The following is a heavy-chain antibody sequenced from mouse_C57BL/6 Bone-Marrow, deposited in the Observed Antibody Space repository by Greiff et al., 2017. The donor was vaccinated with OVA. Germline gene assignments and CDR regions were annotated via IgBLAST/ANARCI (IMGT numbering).Heavy chain of an antibody. D-gene: IGHD2-1*01. CDR3: ARVDGNYYYFDY. V-gene: IGHV5-6-3*01. J-gene: IGHJ2*01. CDR1: GFTFSSYG. Sequence: DVQLVESGGGLVQPGGSLKLSCAASGFTFSSYGMSWVRQTPDKRLELVATINSNGGSTYYPDSVKGRFTISRDNAKNTLYLQMSSLKSEDTAMYYCARVDGNYYYFDYWGQGTTLTVSS. CDR2: INSNGGST.